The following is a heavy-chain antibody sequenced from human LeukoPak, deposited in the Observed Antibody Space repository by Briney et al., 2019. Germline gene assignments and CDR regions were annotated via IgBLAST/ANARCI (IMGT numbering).Heavy chain of an antibody. CDR2: IYTSGST. V-gene: IGHV4-61*02. Sequence: SETLSLTCTVSGGSISSGSYYWSWIRQPAGKGLEWIGRIYTSGSTNYNPSLKSRVTISVDTSKNQFSLKLSSVTAADTAVYYCATTLGYCSSTSCYNAFDIWGQETMVTVSS. J-gene: IGHJ3*02. CDR1: GGSISSGSYY. CDR3: ATTLGYCSSTSCYNAFDI. D-gene: IGHD2-2*02.